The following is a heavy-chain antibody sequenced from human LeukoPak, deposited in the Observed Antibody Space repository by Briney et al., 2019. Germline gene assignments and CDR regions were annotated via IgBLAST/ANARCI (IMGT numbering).Heavy chain of an antibody. CDR1: GGSISSGGYY. J-gene: IGHJ4*02. V-gene: IGHV4-31*03. CDR3: ARDREVRGVGSFDY. Sequence: PSETLSLTCTVSGGSISSGGYYWSWIRQHPGKGLEWIGYICYSGSTHYNPSLKSRVTISVDTSKNQFSLKLSSVTAADTAVYYCARDREVRGVGSFDYWGQGTLVIVSS. D-gene: IGHD3-10*01. CDR2: ICYSGST.